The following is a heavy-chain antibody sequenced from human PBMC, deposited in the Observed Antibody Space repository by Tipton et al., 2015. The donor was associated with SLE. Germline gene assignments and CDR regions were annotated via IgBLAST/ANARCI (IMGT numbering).Heavy chain of an antibody. Sequence: LRLSCAVYGGSFSGYYWSWIRQPPGKGLEWIGEINHSGSTNYNPSLKSRVTISVDTSKNQFSLKLSSVTAADTAAYYCARYGYYYGSVTVYWGQGTLVTVSS. D-gene: IGHD3-10*01. V-gene: IGHV4-34*01. CDR2: INHSGST. CDR1: GGSFSGYY. CDR3: ARYGYYYGSVTVY. J-gene: IGHJ4*02.